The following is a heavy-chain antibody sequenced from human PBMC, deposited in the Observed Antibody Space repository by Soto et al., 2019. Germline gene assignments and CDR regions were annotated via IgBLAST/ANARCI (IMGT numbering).Heavy chain of an antibody. CDR2: ISYDGRNE. D-gene: IGHD3-3*01. Sequence: QVQLVESGGGVVQPGRSLRLSCAVSGFSFSAFGMHWVRQAPGKWVEWVGVISYDGRNEYYADSVRGRFTVSRDNATSTLYLQMNSLRAEDTAVYYCAKSITTSGDSTRRGVVIDDWGPGTLVIVSS. CDR1: GFSFSAFG. CDR3: AKSITTSGDSTRRGVVIDD. V-gene: IGHV3-30*18. J-gene: IGHJ4*02.